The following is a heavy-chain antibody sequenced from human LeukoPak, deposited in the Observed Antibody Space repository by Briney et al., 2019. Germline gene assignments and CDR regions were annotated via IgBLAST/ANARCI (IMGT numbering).Heavy chain of an antibody. D-gene: IGHD2-2*01. CDR3: ARDVFEDIAVVPAATLKDWFDP. CDR2: ISSSSSYI. CDR1: GFTFSSYS. J-gene: IGHJ5*02. V-gene: IGHV3-21*01. Sequence: PGGSLRLSCAASGFTFSSYSMNWVRQAPGKGLEWVSSISSSSSYIYYADSVKGRFTISRDNAKNSLYLQMNSLRAEDTAVYYCARDVFEDIAVVPAATLKDWFDPWGQGTLVTVSS.